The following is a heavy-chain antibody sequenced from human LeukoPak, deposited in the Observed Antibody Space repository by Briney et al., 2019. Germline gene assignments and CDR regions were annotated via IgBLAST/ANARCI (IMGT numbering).Heavy chain of an antibody. CDR1: GFNLDDYD. D-gene: IGHD6-19*01. J-gene: IGHJ4*02. CDR2: INWNGDST. Sequence: GGSLRLSCAASGFNLDDYDMSWVRQVPGKGLEWVSDINWNGDSTSYGDFVKGRFTISRDNAKNSLYLQMNSLRAEDTALYYCAKDRPRIAVSGEFDYWGQGTLVTVSS. CDR3: AKDRPRIAVSGEFDY. V-gene: IGHV3-20*04.